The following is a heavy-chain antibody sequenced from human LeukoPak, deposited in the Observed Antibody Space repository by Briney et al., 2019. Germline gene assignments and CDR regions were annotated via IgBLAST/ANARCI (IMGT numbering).Heavy chain of an antibody. CDR1: GFTFDDYA. CDR2: ISWNSGSI. J-gene: IGHJ4*02. CDR3: AGSSSSGGYFDY. D-gene: IGHD6-6*01. V-gene: IGHV3-9*01. Sequence: GGSLRLSYAASGFTFDDYAMHWVRQAPGKGLEWVSGISWNSGSIGYADSVKGRFTISRDNAKNSLYLQMNSLRAEDTALYYCAGSSSSGGYFDYWGQGALVTVSS.